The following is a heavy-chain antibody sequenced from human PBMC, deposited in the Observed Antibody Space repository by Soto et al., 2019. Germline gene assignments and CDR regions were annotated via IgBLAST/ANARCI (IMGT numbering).Heavy chain of an antibody. J-gene: IGHJ2*01. D-gene: IGHD2-15*01. Sequence: QVQLVQSGAEVKKPGSSVKVSCKASGGTFSSYTISWVRQAPGQGLEWMGRIIPILGIANYAQKFQGRVTITADKSTSAAYMELSSLRSEDTAVYYCARGSCSGGSCHDGSWYFDLWGRGPLVTVSS. CDR1: GGTFSSYT. V-gene: IGHV1-69*02. CDR3: ARGSCSGGSCHDGSWYFDL. CDR2: IIPILGIA.